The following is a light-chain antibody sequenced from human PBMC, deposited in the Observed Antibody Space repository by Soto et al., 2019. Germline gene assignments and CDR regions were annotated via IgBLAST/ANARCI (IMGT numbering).Light chain of an antibody. Sequence: DIVLTQSPGTLSLSPGERATLSCRASQSVRSTSVAWYQQKPGQAPRLLIFDASSRATGIPDRFSGSGSGTDFTLTISRLEPEDFAVYYCHQYGTSPATFGQGTKVEIK. CDR2: DAS. CDR3: HQYGTSPAT. V-gene: IGKV3-20*01. CDR1: QSVRSTS. J-gene: IGKJ1*01.